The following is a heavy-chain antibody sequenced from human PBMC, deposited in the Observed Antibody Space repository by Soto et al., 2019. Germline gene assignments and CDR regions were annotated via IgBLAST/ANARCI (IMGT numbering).Heavy chain of an antibody. CDR3: AKVFGWQLVMGAFDI. CDR1: GFTFSSYG. CDR2: ISYDGSNK. Sequence: GGSLRLSCAASGFTFSSYGMHWVRQAPGKGLEWVAVISYDGSNKYYADSVKGRFTISRDNSKNTLYLQMNSLRAEDTAVYYCAKVFGWQLVMGAFDIWGQGTMVTVSS. D-gene: IGHD6-13*01. V-gene: IGHV3-30*18. J-gene: IGHJ3*02.